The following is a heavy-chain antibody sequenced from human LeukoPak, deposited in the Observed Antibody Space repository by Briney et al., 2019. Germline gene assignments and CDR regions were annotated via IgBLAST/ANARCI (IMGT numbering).Heavy chain of an antibody. CDR2: ISAYNGNT. J-gene: IGHJ4*02. V-gene: IGHV1-18*04. CDR1: GYTFTSYG. CDR3: ARDLGVLYYYDSSEEQLKGVFDY. D-gene: IGHD3-22*01. Sequence: GASVKVSCKASGYTFTSYGISWVRQAPGQGLEWMGWISAYNGNTNYAQKLQGRVTMTTDTSTSTAYMELRSLRSDDTAVYYCARDLGVLYYYDSSEEQLKGVFDYWGQGTLVTVSS.